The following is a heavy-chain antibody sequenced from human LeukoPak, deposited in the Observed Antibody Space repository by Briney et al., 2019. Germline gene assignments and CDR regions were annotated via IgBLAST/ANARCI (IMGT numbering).Heavy chain of an antibody. D-gene: IGHD6-13*01. V-gene: IGHV3-74*01. Sequence: GGSLRLSCAASGFTFSNYWMHWVRQAPGKGLVWVSRINTDGSSTSYADSVKGRFTISRDNAKNTLYLQMNSLRAEDTAVYYCARVSSSSWWALDYWGQGTLVTVSS. J-gene: IGHJ4*02. CDR1: GFTFSNYW. CDR2: INTDGSST. CDR3: ARVSSSSWWALDY.